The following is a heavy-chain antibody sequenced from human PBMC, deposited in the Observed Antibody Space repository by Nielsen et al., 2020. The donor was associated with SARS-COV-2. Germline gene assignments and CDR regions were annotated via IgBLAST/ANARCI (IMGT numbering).Heavy chain of an antibody. Sequence: GESLKISCAASGFTFSSYWMHWVRQAPGKRLVWVSRINSDGSSTSYADSVKGRFTISRDNAKNTLYLQMNSLRAEDTAVYYCARAFEELGYCSSTSCPFDYWGQGTLVTVSS. CDR2: INSDGSST. CDR1: GFTFSSYW. D-gene: IGHD2-2*01. J-gene: IGHJ4*02. CDR3: ARAFEELGYCSSTSCPFDY. V-gene: IGHV3-74*01.